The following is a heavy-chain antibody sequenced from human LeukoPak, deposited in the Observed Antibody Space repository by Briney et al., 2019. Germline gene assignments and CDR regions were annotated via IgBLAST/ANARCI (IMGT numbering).Heavy chain of an antibody. D-gene: IGHD2-15*01. CDR2: ISSSSSYI. CDR1: GFTFSSYE. CDR3: ARFVVVVVAVPDAFDI. Sequence: GGSLRLSCAASGFTFSSYEMNWVRQAPGKGLQSVSSISSSSSYIYYADSVKGRFTISRDNAKNSLYLQMNSLRAEDTAVYYCARFVVVVVAVPDAFDIWGQGTMVTVSS. J-gene: IGHJ3*02. V-gene: IGHV3-21*01.